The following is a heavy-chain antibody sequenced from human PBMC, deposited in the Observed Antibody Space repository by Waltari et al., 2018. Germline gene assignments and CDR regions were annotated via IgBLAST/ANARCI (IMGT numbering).Heavy chain of an antibody. J-gene: IGHJ4*02. CDR1: GYSISSGYY. CDR2: IYHSGST. Sequence: QVQLQESGPGLVKPSETLSLTCAVSGYSISSGYYWGWIRQPPGKGLEWIVSIYHSGSTYYNLSLKSRVTRSVDTSKNQFALKLSSVTAADTAVYYCARHFNLGATKYFDYWGQGTLVTVSS. V-gene: IGHV4-38-2*01. D-gene: IGHD1-26*01. CDR3: ARHFNLGATKYFDY.